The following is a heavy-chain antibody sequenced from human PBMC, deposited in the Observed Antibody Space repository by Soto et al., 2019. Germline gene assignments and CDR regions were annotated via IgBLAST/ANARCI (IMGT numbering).Heavy chain of an antibody. CDR2: IYYSGST. Sequence: QVQLQESGPGLVKPSETLSLTCTVSGGSISSYYWSWIRQPPGKGLEWIGNIYYSGSTNYNPSLTSRVSLSVHTSKTQFSMKLSSVTSAATAVYYCARLYGLDAFAIWGQGTMVTVSS. V-gene: IGHV4-59*08. CDR3: ARLYGLDAFAI. D-gene: IGHD3-16*02. CDR1: GGSISSYY. J-gene: IGHJ3*02.